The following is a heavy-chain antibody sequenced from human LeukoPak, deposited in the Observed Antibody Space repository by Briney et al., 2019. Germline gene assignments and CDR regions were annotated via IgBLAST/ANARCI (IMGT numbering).Heavy chain of an antibody. V-gene: IGHV1-69*13. CDR3: ARRGSSTSPTYYYYYGMDV. CDR2: IIPIFGTA. CDR1: GGTFSSYA. D-gene: IGHD2-2*01. Sequence: ASVKVSCKASGGTFSSYAISWVRQAPGQGLEWMGGIIPIFGTANYAQKFQGRVTITADEFTSTAYMELSSLRSEDTAVYYCARRGSSTSPTYYYYYGMDVWGQGTTVTVSS. J-gene: IGHJ6*02.